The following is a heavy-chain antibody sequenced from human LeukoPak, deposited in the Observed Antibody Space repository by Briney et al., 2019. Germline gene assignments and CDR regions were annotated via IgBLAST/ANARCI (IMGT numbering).Heavy chain of an antibody. Sequence: PGGSLRLSCAASGFTFSSYAMSWVRQAPGEGLEWVAVIWYDGSNKYYADSVKGRFTISRDNSKNTLYLQMNSLRAEDTAVYYCARGADSSGYSAFDIWGQGTMVTVSS. V-gene: IGHV3-33*08. CDR3: ARGADSSGYSAFDI. CDR1: GFTFSSYA. CDR2: IWYDGSNK. D-gene: IGHD3-22*01. J-gene: IGHJ3*02.